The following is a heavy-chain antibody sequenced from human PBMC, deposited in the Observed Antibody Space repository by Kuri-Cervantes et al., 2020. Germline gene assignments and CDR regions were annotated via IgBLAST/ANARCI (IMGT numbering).Heavy chain of an antibody. CDR1: GFTVSSNY. V-gene: IGHV3-21*03. J-gene: IGHJ4*02. CDR2: ISSSSHYI. Sequence: GGSLRLSCAASGFTVSSNYMNWVRQAPGKGLEWVSSISSSSHYIYYADSVKGRFTISRDNAKNSLYLQMNSLRAEDTAVYYCAREGTYYFESSGSKYWGQGTLVTVSS. D-gene: IGHD3-22*01. CDR3: AREGTYYFESSGSKY.